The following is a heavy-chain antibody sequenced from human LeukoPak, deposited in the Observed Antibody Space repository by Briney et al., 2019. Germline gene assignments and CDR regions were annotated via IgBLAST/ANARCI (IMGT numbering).Heavy chain of an antibody. V-gene: IGHV4-34*01. CDR3: ARGSGGYLLGFDY. Sequence: SETLSLTCAVYGGSFSGYYWSWIRQPPGKGLEWIGEINHSGSTNYNPSLKSRVTISVDMSKNQFSLRLTSVTAADTAVYYCARGSGGYLLGFDYWGQGTLVTVSS. D-gene: IGHD1-26*01. J-gene: IGHJ4*02. CDR1: GGSFSGYY. CDR2: INHSGST.